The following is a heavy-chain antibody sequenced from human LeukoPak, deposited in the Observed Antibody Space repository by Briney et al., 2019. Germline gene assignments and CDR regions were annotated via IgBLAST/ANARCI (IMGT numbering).Heavy chain of an antibody. CDR1: GYSFTSYW. Sequence: GESLKISCKGSGYSFTSYWIGWVRQMPGKGLEWMGIIYPGDSGTRYSPSFQGQVTISADKSISTAYLQWSSLKASDTAMYYCARLITFGGVIVTLDYWGQGTLVTVSS. CDR2: IYPGDSGT. CDR3: ARLITFGGVIVTLDY. D-gene: IGHD3-16*02. V-gene: IGHV5-51*01. J-gene: IGHJ4*02.